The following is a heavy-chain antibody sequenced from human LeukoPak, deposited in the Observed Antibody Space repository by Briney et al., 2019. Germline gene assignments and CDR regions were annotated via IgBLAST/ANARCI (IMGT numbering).Heavy chain of an antibody. CDR2: IYTSGNT. J-gene: IGHJ4*02. Sequence: SQTLSLTCTVSGGSISSGSYYWSWIRQPAGKGLEWIGRIYTSGNTNYNPSLKSRVTISVDTSKNQFSLKLSSVTAADTAVFYCARGGDSSGYYYYFDYWGQGTLVTVSS. CDR3: ARGGDSSGYYYYFDY. D-gene: IGHD3-22*01. CDR1: GGSISSGSYY. V-gene: IGHV4-61*02.